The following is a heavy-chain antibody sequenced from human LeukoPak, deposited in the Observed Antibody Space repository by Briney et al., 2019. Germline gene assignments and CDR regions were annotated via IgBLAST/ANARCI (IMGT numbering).Heavy chain of an antibody. J-gene: IGHJ4*02. CDR2: INPNSGGT. D-gene: IGHD4-11*01. V-gene: IGHV1-2*02. CDR3: ARDLEDNYSNYGY. Sequence: ASVKVSCKASGYTFTSYGISWVRQAPGQGLEWMGWINPNSGGTNYAQKFQGRVTMTRDTSISTAYMELSRLRSDDTAVYYCARDLEDNYSNYGYWGQGTLVTVSS. CDR1: GYTFTSYG.